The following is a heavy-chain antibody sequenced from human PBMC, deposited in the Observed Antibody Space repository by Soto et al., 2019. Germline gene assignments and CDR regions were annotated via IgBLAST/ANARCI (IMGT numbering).Heavy chain of an antibody. V-gene: IGHV4-59*01. CDR3: ASGASSSGWYGVFDY. D-gene: IGHD6-19*01. J-gene: IGHJ4*02. CDR1: GGSISSYY. Sequence: SETLSLTCTVSGGSISSYYWSWIRQPPGKGLEWIGYIYYSGSTNYNPSLKSRVTISVDTSKNQFSLKLSSVTAADTAVYYCASGASSSGWYGVFDYWGQGTLVTVSS. CDR2: IYYSGST.